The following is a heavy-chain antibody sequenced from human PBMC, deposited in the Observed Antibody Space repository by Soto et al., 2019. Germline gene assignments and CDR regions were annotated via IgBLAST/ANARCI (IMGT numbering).Heavy chain of an antibody. Sequence: SDTLSLTCAVYGGSFSGYYWSWIRQSPGKGLEWIGEINHSGSTNYNPSLKSRVTISVDTSKNQFSLKLSSVTAADTAVYYCGAQDYVAKGYHFETWGQGTMVTVSS. CDR3: GAQDYVAKGYHFET. CDR1: GGSFSGYY. CDR2: INHSGST. J-gene: IGHJ4*02. D-gene: IGHD4-17*01. V-gene: IGHV4-34*01.